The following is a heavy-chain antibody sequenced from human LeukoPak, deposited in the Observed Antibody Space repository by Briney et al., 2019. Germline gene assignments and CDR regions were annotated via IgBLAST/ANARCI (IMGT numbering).Heavy chain of an antibody. CDR3: ARDSSWRRSFDY. CDR1: GFTFSSYW. CDR2: ISYDGNNK. J-gene: IGHJ4*02. V-gene: IGHV3-30*03. D-gene: IGHD6-6*01. Sequence: QSGGSLRLSCAASGFTFSSYWMHWVRQAPGKGLEWVAVISYDGNNKYYTDSVKGRFTISRDNSKNTLFLQMNSLRPEDTAVYYCARDSSWRRSFDYWGQGTLVTVSS.